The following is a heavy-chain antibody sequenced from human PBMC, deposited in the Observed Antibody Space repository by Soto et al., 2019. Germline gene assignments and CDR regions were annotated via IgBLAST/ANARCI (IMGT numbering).Heavy chain of an antibody. J-gene: IGHJ4*02. D-gene: IGHD3-16*02. Sequence: QVQLVESGGGLVKPGGSLRLSCAASGFTFSDYYMTWIRQAPGKGLEWISFISSSSSYTNYADSVKGRFTISRDNAKNSSYLQMNSLRAEDTAVYYCAKGSSRLGELSAFDYWGQGTLVTVSS. V-gene: IGHV3-11*05. CDR3: AKGSSRLGELSAFDY. CDR1: GFTFSDYY. CDR2: ISSSSSYT.